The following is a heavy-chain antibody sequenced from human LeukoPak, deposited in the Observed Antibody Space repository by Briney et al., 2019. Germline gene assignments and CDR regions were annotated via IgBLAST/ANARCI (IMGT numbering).Heavy chain of an antibody. Sequence: GGSLRLSCAASGFTFDDYEMSWVRQAPGKGLEWVSGINWNGGSTGYADSVKGRFTISRDNAKNSLYLQMNSLRAEDTALYYCARDWGRTRYCSGGSCYRAWYFDLWGRGTLVTVSS. J-gene: IGHJ2*01. CDR2: INWNGGST. V-gene: IGHV3-20*04. D-gene: IGHD2-15*01. CDR1: GFTFDDYE. CDR3: ARDWGRTRYCSGGSCYRAWYFDL.